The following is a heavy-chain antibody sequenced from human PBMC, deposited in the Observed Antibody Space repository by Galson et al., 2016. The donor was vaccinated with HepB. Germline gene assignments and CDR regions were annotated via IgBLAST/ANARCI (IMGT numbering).Heavy chain of an antibody. D-gene: IGHD6-13*01. V-gene: IGHV3-23*01. CDR2: ISGSGVGT. J-gene: IGHJ4*02. Sequence: LRLSCAASGITFSTYAISWVRQAPGKGLEWVSGISGSGVGTFYADSMKGRFTISRDNSKNTLYLQMNSLKAEDTAVYYCASRVSFDYWGQGTLVTVSS. CDR3: ASRVSFDY. CDR1: GITFSTYA.